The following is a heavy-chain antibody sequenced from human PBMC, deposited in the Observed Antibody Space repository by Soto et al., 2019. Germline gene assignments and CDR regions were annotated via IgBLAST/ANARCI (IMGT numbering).Heavy chain of an antibody. J-gene: IGHJ6*02. D-gene: IGHD2-21*02. CDR1: GFTFSMYS. V-gene: IGHV3-7*03. Sequence: GSLRLSCEVSGFTFSMYSMSWVRQSPGKGLEWVAKIPQDGVDGHYADSVKGRFIISRDNGKNSLHLQLNNLRAEDTAVYYCARDHLILPAHDFFYGSDVWGRGATVTVSS. CDR2: IPQDGVDG. CDR3: ARDHLILPAHDFFYGSDV.